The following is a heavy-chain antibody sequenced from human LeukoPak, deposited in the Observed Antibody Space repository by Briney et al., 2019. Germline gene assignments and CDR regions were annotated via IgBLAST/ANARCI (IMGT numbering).Heavy chain of an antibody. CDR2: ISYSGDTI. Sequence: PGGSLRLSCAASEFTFSDYYMSWIRQAPGKGLEWVSYISYSGDTIYYADSVKGRFTVSRDNAKNSLYLQMNSLRVEVTAVYYCARLGIITAAGSNDYWGQGTLVTVSS. J-gene: IGHJ4*02. CDR3: ARLGIITAAGSNDY. V-gene: IGHV3-11*01. D-gene: IGHD6-13*01. CDR1: EFTFSDYY.